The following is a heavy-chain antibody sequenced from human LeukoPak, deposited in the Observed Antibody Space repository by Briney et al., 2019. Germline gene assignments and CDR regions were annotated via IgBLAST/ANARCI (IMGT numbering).Heavy chain of an antibody. V-gene: IGHV3-23*01. J-gene: IGHJ4*02. CDR3: AKAKSIAVAGTPIVY. Sequence: GRSLRLSCAASGFTFSSYAMSWVRQTPGKGLEWVSGITGSVGSTYYADSVKGRFTISRDNSKNTLFLQMNSLRAEDTALYYCAKAKSIAVAGTPIVYWGQGTLVTVSS. CDR2: ITGSVGST. CDR1: GFTFSSYA. D-gene: IGHD6-19*01.